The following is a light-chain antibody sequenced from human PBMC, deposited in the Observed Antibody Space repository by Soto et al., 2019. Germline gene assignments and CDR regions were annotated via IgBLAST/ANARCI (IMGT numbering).Light chain of an antibody. CDR2: KAS. V-gene: IGKV1-5*03. CDR3: QQYNSYSRT. J-gene: IGKJ1*01. Sequence: DIQMVQSRSTLSASVGDRVTLTCRASQSISSWLGWCQQKPGKTPKLLIYKASSLESGVPSRFSGSGSGTEFTLTISSLQSDDFATYYCQQYNSYSRTFGQGTKVDI. CDR1: QSISSW.